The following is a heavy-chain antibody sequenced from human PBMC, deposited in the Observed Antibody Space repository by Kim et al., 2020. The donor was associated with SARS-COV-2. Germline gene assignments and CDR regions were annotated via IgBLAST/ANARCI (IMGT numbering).Heavy chain of an antibody. CDR2: INSNSGGT. Sequence: ASVKVSCKASGYTFTGYYMHWVRQAPGQGLEWMGWINSNSGGTNYAQKFQGRVTRTRDTSSSTAYMELSRLRSDDTAVYYCARRASITMIVVVYNWFDPWGQGTLVTVSS. CDR1: GYTFTGYY. CDR3: ARRASITMIVVVYNWFDP. J-gene: IGHJ5*02. V-gene: IGHV1-2*02. D-gene: IGHD3-22*01.